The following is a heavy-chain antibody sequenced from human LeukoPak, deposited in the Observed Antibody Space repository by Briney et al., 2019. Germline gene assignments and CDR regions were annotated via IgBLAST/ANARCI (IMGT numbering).Heavy chain of an antibody. CDR3: AREIFGSGSYPDY. V-gene: IGHV3-21*01. CDR2: ITSTSSYI. CDR1: GFTFNNYS. Sequence: GGSLRLSCAASGFTFNNYSMNWVRQAPGKGLEWVSSITSTSSYIYYADSVKGRFTISRDNAKNSLYLQMNSLRAEDTAMYYCAREIFGSGSYPDYWGQGTLVTVSS. J-gene: IGHJ4*02. D-gene: IGHD3-10*01.